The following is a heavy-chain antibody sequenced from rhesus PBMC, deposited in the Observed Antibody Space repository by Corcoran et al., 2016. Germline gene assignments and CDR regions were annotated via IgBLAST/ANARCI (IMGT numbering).Heavy chain of an antibody. D-gene: IGHD6-25*01. V-gene: IGHV3-184*01. Sequence: EVQLVESGGGLVQPGGSLRLSCAASGFTFSDHYMYWVRQAPGKGLEWVGFIRSKAYGGTAEYAASVKGRVTISRDDSKSIAYLQMNSLKTEDTAVYYCTRDRMIAAYYFDYWGQGVLVTVSS. CDR1: GFTFSDHY. J-gene: IGHJ4*01. CDR2: IRSKAYGGTA. CDR3: TRDRMIAAYYFDY.